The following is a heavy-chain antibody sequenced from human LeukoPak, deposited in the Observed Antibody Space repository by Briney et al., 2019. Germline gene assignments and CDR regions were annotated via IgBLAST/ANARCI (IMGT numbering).Heavy chain of an antibody. J-gene: IGHJ4*02. CDR3: ARDVSGSWSTDY. Sequence: GGSLRLSCAASGFTFSRHYMHWVRQAPGKGLEWVAVISEDGSNMYYAGSVKGRFTISRDNSKNTLDLQMDALRAEDTAVYYCARDVSGSWSTDYWGQGTPVTVSS. CDR1: GFTFSRHY. CDR2: ISEDGSNM. V-gene: IGHV3-30*03. D-gene: IGHD3-3*01.